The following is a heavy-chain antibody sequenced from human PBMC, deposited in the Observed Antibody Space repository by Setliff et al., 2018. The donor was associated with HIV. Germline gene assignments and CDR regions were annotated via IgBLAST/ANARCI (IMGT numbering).Heavy chain of an antibody. J-gene: IGHJ4*02. CDR1: GFIFSNYR. Sequence: PGGSLRLSCAASGFIFSNYRMNWVRQAPGKGLEWVSSISSSSTYTLYADSVKGRFTISRDNAKNSLYLQMNSLRAEDTAIYYCARLLRGGGDYFDYWGQGTLVTVSS. CDR3: ARLLRGGGDYFDY. D-gene: IGHD3-10*01. CDR2: ISSSSTYT. V-gene: IGHV3-21*01.